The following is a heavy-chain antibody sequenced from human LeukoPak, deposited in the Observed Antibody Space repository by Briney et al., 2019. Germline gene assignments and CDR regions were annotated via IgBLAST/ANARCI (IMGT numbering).Heavy chain of an antibody. V-gene: IGHV3-48*01. CDR3: AKVGSGYSSGWTHFDY. CDR1: GFTFSSYS. CDR2: ISSSSSTI. Sequence: GGSLRLSCAASGFTFSSYSMNWVRQAPGKGLEWVSYISSSSSTIYYADSVKGRFAISRDNAKNSLYLQMNSLRAEDTAVYYCAKVGSGYSSGWTHFDYWGQGTLVTVSS. J-gene: IGHJ4*02. D-gene: IGHD6-19*01.